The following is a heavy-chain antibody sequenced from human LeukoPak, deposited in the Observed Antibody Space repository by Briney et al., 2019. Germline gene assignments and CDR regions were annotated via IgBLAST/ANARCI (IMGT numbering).Heavy chain of an antibody. CDR1: GGAMNTYY. Sequence: SETLSLTCSVSGGAMNTYYWTWLRQPAGKGLEWIWRIYTSGSTNYNPSLKSRVTISVDTSKNQFSLKLSSVTAADTAVYYCARDTATMGYYYGMDVWGQGTTVTVSS. CDR2: IYTSGST. J-gene: IGHJ6*02. V-gene: IGHV4-4*07. CDR3: ARDTATMGYYYGMDV. D-gene: IGHD2-15*01.